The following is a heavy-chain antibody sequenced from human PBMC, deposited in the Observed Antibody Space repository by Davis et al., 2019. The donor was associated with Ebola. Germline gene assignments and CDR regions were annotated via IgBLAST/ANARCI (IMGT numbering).Heavy chain of an antibody. D-gene: IGHD6-13*01. CDR1: GFTFSGSA. J-gene: IGHJ6*02. V-gene: IGHV3-73*01. Sequence: GESLKISCAASGFTFSGSAMHWVRQASGKGLEWVGRIRSKANSYATAYAASVKGRFTISRDDSKNTAYLQMNSLKTEDTAVYYCTRLGIAAADVWGQGTTVTVSS. CDR3: TRLGIAAADV. CDR2: IRSKANSYAT.